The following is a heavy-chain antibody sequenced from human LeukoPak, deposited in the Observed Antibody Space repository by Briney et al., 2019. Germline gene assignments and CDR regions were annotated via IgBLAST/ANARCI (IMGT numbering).Heavy chain of an antibody. J-gene: IGHJ6*02. Sequence: GGSLRLSCAASGFTFSSYWMSWGRQAPGKGLEGVANIKQDGSEKYYVDSVKGRFNISRDNAKNSLYLQMNSLRAEDTAVYYCARDGGSSWSFYSPYYYGMDVWGQGTTVTVSS. CDR2: IKQDGSEK. D-gene: IGHD6-13*01. V-gene: IGHV3-7*01. CDR3: ARDGGSSWSFYSPYYYGMDV. CDR1: GFTFSSYW.